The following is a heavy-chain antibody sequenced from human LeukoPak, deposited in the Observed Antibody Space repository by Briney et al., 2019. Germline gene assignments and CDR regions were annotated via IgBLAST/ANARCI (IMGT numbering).Heavy chain of an antibody. J-gene: IGHJ6*02. CDR2: IYYSGST. CDR3: ARDPPHYYGMDV. Sequence: SETLSLTCTASGGPISSYYWSWIRQPPGKGLEWIGYIYYSGSTNYNPSLKSRVTISVDTSKNQFSLKLSSVTAADTAVYYCARDPPHYYGMDVWGQGTTVTVSS. V-gene: IGHV4-59*01. CDR1: GGPISSYY.